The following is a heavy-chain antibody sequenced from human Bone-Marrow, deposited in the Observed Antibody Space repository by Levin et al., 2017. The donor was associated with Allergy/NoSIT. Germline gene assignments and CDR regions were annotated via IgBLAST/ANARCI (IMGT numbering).Heavy chain of an antibody. CDR3: AGTSAAGDGSDFDY. CDR1: GYTFTSYW. D-gene: IGHD2-15*01. J-gene: IGHJ4*02. Sequence: GESLKISCKGSGYTFTSYWIGWVRQMPGKGLEWMGIIYPGDSNIKYSPSFEGQVVFSADTSINTAYLQWHSLKTSDTGTYFCAGTSAAGDGSDFDYGGQGTQVIVS. V-gene: IGHV5-51*01. CDR2: IYPGDSNI.